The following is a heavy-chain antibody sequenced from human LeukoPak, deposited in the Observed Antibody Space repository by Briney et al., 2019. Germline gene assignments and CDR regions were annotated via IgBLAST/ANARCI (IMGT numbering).Heavy chain of an antibody. CDR3: ARVELHPTDDTFDI. J-gene: IGHJ3*02. CDR2: INHSGNT. D-gene: IGHD1-7*01. V-gene: IGHV4-4*02. Sequence: SETLSLTCAVSSVSISSSNWWSWVRQPPGKGLEWIGEINHSGNTHYNPSLKSRVTISVDRSDNQFSLKLSSVTAADTAVYYCARVELHPTDDTFDIWGQGTMVTVSS. CDR1: SVSISSSNW.